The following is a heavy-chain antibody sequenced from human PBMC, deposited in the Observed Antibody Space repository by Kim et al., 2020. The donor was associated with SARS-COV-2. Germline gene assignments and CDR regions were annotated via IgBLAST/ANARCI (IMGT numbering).Heavy chain of an antibody. D-gene: IGHD2-15*01. Sequence: GGSLRLSCAASGFTFSSYGMHWVRQAPGKGLEWVAVISYDGSNKYYADSVKGRFTISRDNSKNTLYLQMNSLRAEDTAVYYCASGVVVAGVMDVWGQGTTVTVSS. J-gene: IGHJ6*02. CDR1: GFTFSSYG. CDR2: ISYDGSNK. CDR3: ASGVVVAGVMDV. V-gene: IGHV3-33*05.